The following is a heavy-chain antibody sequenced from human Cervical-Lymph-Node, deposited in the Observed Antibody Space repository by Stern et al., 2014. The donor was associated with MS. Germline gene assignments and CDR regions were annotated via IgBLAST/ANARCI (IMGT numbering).Heavy chain of an antibody. CDR3: ASRWSGTYYGQNWFDP. D-gene: IGHD1-26*01. V-gene: IGHV4-31*03. J-gene: IGHJ5*02. CDR1: GDSITSGGPY. CDR2: IYNSGAT. Sequence: QVQLQESGPGLVKPSQTLSLTCTVSGDSITSGGPYWSWIRQHPGKGLEWIGYIYNSGATFYNPSLKGRVTISLDTSKNQFSLQLSSVTAADTAIYYCASRWSGTYYGQNWFDPWGQGILVTVST.